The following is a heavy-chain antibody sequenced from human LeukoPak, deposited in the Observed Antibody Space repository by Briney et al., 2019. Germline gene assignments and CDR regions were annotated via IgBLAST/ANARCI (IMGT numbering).Heavy chain of an antibody. CDR3: AKDLFGGWVLDV. Sequence: PGGSLRLSCAASGFTFSSHAMSWVRQAPGKGLKWVSTISGSGGSTYYADSVKGRFTISRDNSKNTLYLRMNSLRAEDTAVYYCAKDLFGGWVLDVWGQGTTVTVSS. D-gene: IGHD6-19*01. J-gene: IGHJ6*02. CDR1: GFTFSSHA. CDR2: ISGSGGST. V-gene: IGHV3-23*01.